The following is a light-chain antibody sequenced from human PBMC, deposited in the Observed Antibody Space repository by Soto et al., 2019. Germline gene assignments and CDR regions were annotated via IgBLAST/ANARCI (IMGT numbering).Light chain of an antibody. Sequence: EIVLTQSPGTLSLSPGERATLSCRASQSLSSGYLAWYQQKPGQAPRILIYAASSRATGIPDRFSGSGSGTDFTLTISSLEPEDFAVYYCQQRSNWPPSLTFGGGTKVDIK. J-gene: IGKJ4*01. CDR2: AAS. CDR3: QQRSNWPPSLT. CDR1: QSLSSGY. V-gene: IGKV3D-20*02.